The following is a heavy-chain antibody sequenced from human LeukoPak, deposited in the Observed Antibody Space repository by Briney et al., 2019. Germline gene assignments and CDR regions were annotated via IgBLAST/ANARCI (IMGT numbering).Heavy chain of an antibody. CDR2: ISGSGGST. V-gene: IGHV3-23*01. J-gene: IGHJ4*02. CDR3: AKDLAQYSSGWWRRINFDY. D-gene: IGHD6-19*01. Sequence: GGSLRLSCAASGFTFSSYAMSWVRQAPGKGLEWVSPISGSGGSTYYADSVKGRFTISRDNSKNTLYLQMNSLRAEDTAVYYCAKDLAQYSSGWWRRINFDYWGQGTLVTVSS. CDR1: GFTFSSYA.